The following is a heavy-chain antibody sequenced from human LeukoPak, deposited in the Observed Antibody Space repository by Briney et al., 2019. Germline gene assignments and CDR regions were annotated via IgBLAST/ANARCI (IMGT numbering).Heavy chain of an antibody. D-gene: IGHD3-22*01. CDR3: ARHRRYYYDSSGYYWFDP. Sequence: GESLKISCKGSGYSFTSYWIGWVRQMPGKGLEWMGIIYPGDSDTRYSPSFQGQVPISADRSISTAYLQWSSLKASDTAMYYCARHRRYYYDSSGYYWFDPWGQGTLVTVSS. CDR1: GYSFTSYW. J-gene: IGHJ5*02. CDR2: IYPGDSDT. V-gene: IGHV5-51*01.